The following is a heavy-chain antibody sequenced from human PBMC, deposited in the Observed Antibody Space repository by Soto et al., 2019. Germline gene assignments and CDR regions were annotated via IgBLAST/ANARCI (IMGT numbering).Heavy chain of an antibody. J-gene: IGHJ4*02. CDR2: IYYSGST. Sequence: SETLSLTCTVAGGSISSYYWSWIRQPPGKGLEWIGYIYYSGSTNYNPSLKSRVTISVDTSKNQFSLKLSSVTAADTAVYYCARGGWKLFDYWGQGTLVTVSS. CDR1: GGSISSYY. D-gene: IGHD6-19*01. V-gene: IGHV4-59*01. CDR3: ARGGWKLFDY.